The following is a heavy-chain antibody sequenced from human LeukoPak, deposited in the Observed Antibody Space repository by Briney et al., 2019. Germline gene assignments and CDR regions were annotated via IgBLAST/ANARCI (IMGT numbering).Heavy chain of an antibody. Sequence: GGSLRLSCAVSGFTFSSYAMNWVRQAPGKGLEWISSISSVSTYIYYADSVKGRFTISRDNARNSLYLQLNSLRAEDTAVYYCARDRKLEPLPEYWGQGTLVTVSS. V-gene: IGHV3-21*01. CDR2: ISSVSTYI. CDR3: ARDRKLEPLPEY. D-gene: IGHD1-1*01. J-gene: IGHJ4*02. CDR1: GFTFSSYA.